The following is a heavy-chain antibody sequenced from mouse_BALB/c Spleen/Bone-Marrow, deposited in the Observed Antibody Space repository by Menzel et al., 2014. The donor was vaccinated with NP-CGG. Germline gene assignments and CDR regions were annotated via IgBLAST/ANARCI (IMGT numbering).Heavy chain of an antibody. V-gene: IGHV7-3*02. Sequence: EVKLVESGGGLVQPGGSLILSCATSGFTFTDYYMNWVRQPPGKALEWLGFIRNKANGYTTEYSASVKGRFTISRDNSQSILYLQMNTLRAEDSATYYCARDSRSTVSHFDYWGQGTTLTVSS. CDR2: IRNKANGYTT. D-gene: IGHD1-1*01. CDR3: ARDSRSTVSHFDY. J-gene: IGHJ2*01. CDR1: GFTFTDYY.